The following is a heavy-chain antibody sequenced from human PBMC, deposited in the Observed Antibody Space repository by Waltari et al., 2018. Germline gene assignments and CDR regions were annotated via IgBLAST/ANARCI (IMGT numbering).Heavy chain of an antibody. CDR1: GFTFSSYW. Sequence: EVQLVESGGGLVQPGGSLRLSCAASGFTFSSYWMSWVRQAPGKGLEWVANIKQDGSEKYYGTSFMGRFTISRDNAKNSLLLQMNSLRAEDTAVYYCARDSDGVPVAYGYFDLWGRGTLVTVSS. V-gene: IGHV3-7*01. CDR2: IKQDGSEK. J-gene: IGHJ2*01. CDR3: ARDSDGVPVAYGYFDL. D-gene: IGHD3-16*01.